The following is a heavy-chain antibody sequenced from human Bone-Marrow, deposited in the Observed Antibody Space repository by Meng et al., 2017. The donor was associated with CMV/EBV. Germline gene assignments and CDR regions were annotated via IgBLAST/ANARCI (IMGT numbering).Heavy chain of an antibody. CDR3: ARKSVVVGLRY. D-gene: IGHD3-22*01. V-gene: IGHV3-74*01. CDR1: GFTFSNAW. Sequence: GESLKISCAASGFTFSNAWMSWVRQAPGKGLVWVSRINSDGSSTSYADSVKGRFTISRDNAKNTLYLQMNSLRAEDTAVYYCARKSVVVGLRYWGQGPLVTVSS. J-gene: IGHJ4*02. CDR2: INSDGSST.